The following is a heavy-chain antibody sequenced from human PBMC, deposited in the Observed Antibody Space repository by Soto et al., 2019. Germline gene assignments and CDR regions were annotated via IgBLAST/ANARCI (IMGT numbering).Heavy chain of an antibody. CDR3: ARVDGMVVAGSYYDY. J-gene: IGHJ4*01. D-gene: IGHD6-19*01. CDR1: AYSISRGSY. V-gene: IGHV4-38-2*02. Sequence: SETLSLTCTVSAYSISRGSYWTWIRQPPGKGPEWIASIYHGGPTFYNPSLKSRITISVGTSNNQFSLKLTSVTAADTAAYSCARVDGMVVAGSYYDYWGRVPLVAVAS. CDR2: IYHGGPT.